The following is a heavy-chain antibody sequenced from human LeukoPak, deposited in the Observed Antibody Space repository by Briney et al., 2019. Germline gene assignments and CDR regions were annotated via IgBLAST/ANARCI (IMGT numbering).Heavy chain of an antibody. J-gene: IGHJ5*02. CDR2: IADSGTTM. CDR3: ARVGSNWYWLDP. D-gene: IGHD6-13*01. Sequence: NSGGSLRLSCAASGFTFSDYYMIWIRQAPGKGLEWISYIADSGTTMYYADSVKGRFTISRDNAKNSLYLQMNSLRVEDTAMYYCARVGSNWYWLDPWGQGTLVSVSS. CDR1: GFTFSDYY. V-gene: IGHV3-11*01.